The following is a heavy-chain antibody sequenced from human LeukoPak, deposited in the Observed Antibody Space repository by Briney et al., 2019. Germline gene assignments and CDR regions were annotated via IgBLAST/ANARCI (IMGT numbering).Heavy chain of an antibody. Sequence: PGGSLRLSYAASGFTFSSYAMSWVRQAPGKGLEWVSAISGSGGSTYYADSVKGRFTISRDNSKNTLYLQMNSLRAEDTAVYHCAKEYSSSWFYYYYYGMDVWGQGTTVTVSS. CDR3: AKEYSSSWFYYYYYGMDV. D-gene: IGHD6-13*01. CDR1: GFTFSSYA. V-gene: IGHV3-23*01. J-gene: IGHJ6*02. CDR2: ISGSGGST.